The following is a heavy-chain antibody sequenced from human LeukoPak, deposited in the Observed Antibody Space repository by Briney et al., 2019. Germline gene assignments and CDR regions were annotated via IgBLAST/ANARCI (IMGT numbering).Heavy chain of an antibody. CDR3: ARDYRLPNYNWFDP. Sequence: SQTLSLTCTVSGGSLSSGGYYWSWIRQHPGRGLEWIGYIYYSGSTYYNPSLKSRVTISVDTSKSQFSLKLSSVTAAGTAVYYCARDYRLPNYNWFDPWGQGTLVTVSS. CDR1: GGSLSSGGYY. J-gene: IGHJ5*02. V-gene: IGHV4-31*03. D-gene: IGHD5-18*01. CDR2: IYYSGST.